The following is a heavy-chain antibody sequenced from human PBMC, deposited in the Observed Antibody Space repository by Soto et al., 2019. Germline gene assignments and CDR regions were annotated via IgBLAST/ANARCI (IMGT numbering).Heavy chain of an antibody. D-gene: IGHD6-13*01. Sequence: GGSKRLSCTAAGFNIRSHSMNWVSKDTGKGLEWVSYISSSGSAIYYADSVKGRFTTSRDNAKNSLYLQMNSLRDEDTAVYYCARGLGKSWSHGDWGQGTQVTVSS. CDR3: ARGLGKSWSHGD. CDR2: ISSSGSAI. V-gene: IGHV3-48*02. CDR1: GFNIRSHS. J-gene: IGHJ4*02.